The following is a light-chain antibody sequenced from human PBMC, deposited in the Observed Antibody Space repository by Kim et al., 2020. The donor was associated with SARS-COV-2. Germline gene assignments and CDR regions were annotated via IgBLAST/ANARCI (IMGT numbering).Light chain of an antibody. Sequence: DIQMTQSPSSLSASVGDRLTITCRASQFISSYLIWYQQKPGKAPNLLIYAASKLESGVPSRCSGSGSGTDFTLTISSLQPEDFATYYCQQPYSTPPWAFGQGTQVEIK. V-gene: IGKV1-39*01. CDR3: QQPYSTPPWA. J-gene: IGKJ1*01. CDR1: QFISSY. CDR2: AAS.